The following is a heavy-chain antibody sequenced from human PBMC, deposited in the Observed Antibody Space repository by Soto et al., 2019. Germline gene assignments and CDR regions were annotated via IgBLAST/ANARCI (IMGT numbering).Heavy chain of an antibody. V-gene: IGHV1-69*13. CDR3: ARDSTYCGGDCSGGMDV. CDR1: GGTFSSYA. J-gene: IGHJ6*02. CDR2: IIPIFGTA. D-gene: IGHD2-21*02. Sequence: SVKVSCKASGGTFSSYAISWVRQAPGQGLEWMGGIIPIFGTANYAQKFQGRVTITADESTSTAYMELSSLRSEDTAVYYCARDSTYCGGDCSGGMDVWGQGTTVTVSS.